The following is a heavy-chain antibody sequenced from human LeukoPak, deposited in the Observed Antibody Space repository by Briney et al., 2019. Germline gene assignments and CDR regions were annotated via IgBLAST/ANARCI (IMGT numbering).Heavy chain of an antibody. CDR3: ARGGGIAVDRSWFDP. CDR2: IYYSGST. V-gene: IGHV4-59*01. J-gene: IGHJ5*02. Sequence: SETLSLTCTVSGGSISSYYWSWIRQPPGKGLEWIGYIYYSGSTNYNPSLKSRVTISVDTSKNQFSLKLSSVTAADTAVYYCARGGGIAVDRSWFDPWGQGTLVTVSS. CDR1: GGSISSYY. D-gene: IGHD6-19*01.